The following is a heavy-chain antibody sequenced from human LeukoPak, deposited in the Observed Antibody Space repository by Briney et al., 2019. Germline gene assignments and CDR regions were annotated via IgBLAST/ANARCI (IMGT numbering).Heavy chain of an antibody. CDR1: GGSISSYY. D-gene: IGHD3-22*01. Sequence: SETLSLTCTVSGGSISSYYWSWIRQPPGKGLEWIGYIYYSGSTNYNPSLKSRVTISVDTSKNQFSLKLSSVTAADTAVYYCARQGSSGLYFDYWGQGTLVTVSS. CDR3: ARQGSSGLYFDY. V-gene: IGHV4-59*08. CDR2: IYYSGST. J-gene: IGHJ4*02.